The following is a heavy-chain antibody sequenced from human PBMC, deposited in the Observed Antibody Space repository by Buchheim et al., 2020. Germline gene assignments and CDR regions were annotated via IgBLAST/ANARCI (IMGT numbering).Heavy chain of an antibody. CDR1: GGSISSYY. CDR2: IYYSGST. CDR3: ASSYYYDSSGYYEIDY. J-gene: IGHJ4*02. V-gene: IGHV4-59*01. D-gene: IGHD3-22*01. Sequence: QVQLQESGPGLVKPSETLSLTCTVSGGSISSYYCSWIRQPPGKGLEWIGYIYYSGSTNYNPSLKSRVTISVDTSKNQFSLKLSSVTAADTAVYYCASSYYYDSSGYYEIDYWGQGTL.